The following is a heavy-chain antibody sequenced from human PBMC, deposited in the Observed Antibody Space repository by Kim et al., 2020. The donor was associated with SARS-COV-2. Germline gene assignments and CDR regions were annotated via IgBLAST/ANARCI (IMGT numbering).Heavy chain of an antibody. V-gene: IGHV1-3*01. Sequence: KFAQQFQGSVTFTRDTSANTASMELSSLGSEDTAVYYCARDLFHTGFDYWGQGTLVAVSS. J-gene: IGHJ4*02. D-gene: IGHD2-8*02. CDR3: ARDLFHTGFDY.